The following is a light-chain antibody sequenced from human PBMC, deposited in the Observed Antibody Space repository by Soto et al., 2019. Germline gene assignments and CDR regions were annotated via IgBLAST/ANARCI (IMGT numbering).Light chain of an antibody. Sequence: DIQMTQSPSSLSASVGDAVSLTCRASRSISNYLNWYQQKPGRAPKLLISGASSLQRGVPSRFSRSGSGTTFTLTITSLQPDDFAIYFCQQSYTAPCTYGPGTKVEIK. J-gene: IGKJ3*01. V-gene: IGKV1-39*01. CDR2: GAS. CDR1: RSISNY. CDR3: QQSYTAPCT.